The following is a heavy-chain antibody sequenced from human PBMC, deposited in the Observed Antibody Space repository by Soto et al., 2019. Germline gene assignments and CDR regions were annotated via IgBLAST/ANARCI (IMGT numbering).Heavy chain of an antibody. CDR1: GGSISSGGYS. CDR2: MYHSGST. CDR3: ARGPDD. J-gene: IGHJ4*02. Sequence: PSETLSLTCAVSGGSISSGGYSWSWIRQPPGKGLEWIGYMYHSGSTYYNPSLKSRVTISIDRSKNQFSLKLSSVTAADTAVYYCARGPDDWGQGILVPVSS. V-gene: IGHV4-30-2*01.